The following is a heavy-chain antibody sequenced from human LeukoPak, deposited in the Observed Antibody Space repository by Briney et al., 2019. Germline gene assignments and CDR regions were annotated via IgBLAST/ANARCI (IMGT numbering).Heavy chain of an antibody. J-gene: IGHJ5*02. CDR3: ARGEFGPSPFDP. V-gene: IGHV1-69*13. D-gene: IGHD3-16*01. CDR1: GGTFSSYA. Sequence: GASVKVSCKASGGTFSSYAISWVRQAPGQGLEWMGGIIPIFGTANYAQKFQGRVTITADESTSTAYMELSSLRSEDTAVYYCARGEFGPSPFDPWGQGTLVTVSS. CDR2: IIPIFGTA.